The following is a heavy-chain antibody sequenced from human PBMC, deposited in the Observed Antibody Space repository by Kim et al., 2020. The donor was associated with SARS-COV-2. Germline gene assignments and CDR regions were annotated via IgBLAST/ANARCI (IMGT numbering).Heavy chain of an antibody. J-gene: IGHJ4*02. CDR2: IIPIFGTA. D-gene: IGHD2-2*01. V-gene: IGHV1-69*13. CDR1: GGTFSSYA. Sequence: SVKVSCKASGGTFSSYAISWVRQAPGQGLEWMRGIIPIFGTANYAQKFQGRVTITADESTSTAYMELSSLRSEDTAVYYCARLRYCSSSSFPESDYDYWGQGTLVTVPS. CDR3: ARLRYCSSSSFPESDYDY.